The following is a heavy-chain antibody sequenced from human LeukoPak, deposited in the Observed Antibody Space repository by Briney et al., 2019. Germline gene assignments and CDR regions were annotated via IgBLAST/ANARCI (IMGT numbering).Heavy chain of an antibody. D-gene: IGHD3-22*01. CDR3: VRDHYYDSSGYTFRH. CDR2: IYHSGST. J-gene: IGHJ1*01. Sequence: SETLSLTCAVSGGSISSSNWWSWVRQPPGKGLEWIGEIYHSGSTNYNPSLKSRVTISVDKSKNQFSLRLSSVTAADTAVYYCVRDHYYDSSGYTFRHWGQGTLVTVSS. V-gene: IGHV4-4*02. CDR1: GGSISSSNW.